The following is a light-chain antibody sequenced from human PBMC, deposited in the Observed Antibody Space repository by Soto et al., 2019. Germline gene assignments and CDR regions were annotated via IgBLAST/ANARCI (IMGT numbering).Light chain of an antibody. Sequence: IQMTQSPSTLAASVGDRGTSTCRASQSISSWLAWYQQKPGKAPNLLIYTASTLQSGVPSRFSGSGSGTDFTLTISSLQPEDFATYYCIQDYNYPLTFGGGTKVDIK. CDR2: TAS. CDR3: IQDYNYPLT. CDR1: QSISSW. V-gene: IGKV1-6*01. J-gene: IGKJ4*01.